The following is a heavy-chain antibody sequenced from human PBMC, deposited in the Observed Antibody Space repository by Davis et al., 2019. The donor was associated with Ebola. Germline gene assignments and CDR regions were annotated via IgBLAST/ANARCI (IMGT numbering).Heavy chain of an antibody. V-gene: IGHV3-49*04. CDR2: IRSKAYGGTT. CDR3: TRVRFLEWLLAPGAFDI. Sequence: GESLKISCTASGFTFGDYAMSWVRQAPGKGLEWVGFIRSKAYGGTTEYAASVKGRFTISRDDSKSIAYLQMNSLKTEDTAVYYCTRVRFLEWLLAPGAFDIWGQGTMVTVSS. D-gene: IGHD3-3*01. CDR1: GFTFGDYA. J-gene: IGHJ3*02.